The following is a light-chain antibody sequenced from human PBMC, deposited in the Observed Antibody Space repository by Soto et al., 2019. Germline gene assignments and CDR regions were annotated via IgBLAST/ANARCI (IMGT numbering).Light chain of an antibody. Sequence: PGERATLSCRASQSVGDVLAWYQQKPGQAPRLLSYDASNRATGTPARFSGSGSGTDFTLTISSLEPEDFAVYYCQQRDDWPLTFGGGTKVEIK. CDR2: DAS. CDR1: QSVGDV. CDR3: QQRDDWPLT. J-gene: IGKJ4*01. V-gene: IGKV3-11*01.